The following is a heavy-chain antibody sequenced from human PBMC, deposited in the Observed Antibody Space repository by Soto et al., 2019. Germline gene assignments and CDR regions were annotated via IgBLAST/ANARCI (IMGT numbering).Heavy chain of an antibody. V-gene: IGHV3-23*01. CDR1: GFTFSSYA. J-gene: IGHJ4*02. CDR2: ISGSGGST. CDR3: ASIFGVVSDFDY. Sequence: GGSLRLSCAASGFTFSSYAMSWVRQAPGKGLEWVSAISGSGGSTYYADSVKGRFTISRDNSKNTLYLQMNSLRAEDTAVYYCASIFGVVSDFDYWGQGTLVTVSS. D-gene: IGHD3-3*01.